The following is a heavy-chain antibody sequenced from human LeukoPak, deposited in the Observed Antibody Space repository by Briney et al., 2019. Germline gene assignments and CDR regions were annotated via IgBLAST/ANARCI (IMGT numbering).Heavy chain of an antibody. J-gene: IGHJ4*02. CDR2: ISSSGSTI. D-gene: IGHD6-13*01. CDR3: AGDEGSSWYDY. Sequence: GGSLRLSCAASGFTFSSYAMNWVRQAPGKGLEWVSYISSSGSTIYYADSVKGRFTISRDNAKNSLYLQMNSLRAEDTAVYYCAGDEGSSWYDYWGQGTLVTVSS. V-gene: IGHV3-48*04. CDR1: GFTFSSYA.